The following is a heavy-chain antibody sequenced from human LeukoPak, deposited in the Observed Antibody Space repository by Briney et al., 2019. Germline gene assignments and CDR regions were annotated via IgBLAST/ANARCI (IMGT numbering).Heavy chain of an antibody. D-gene: IGHD5-24*01. Sequence: ASVKVSCKASGGTFSSYAISWVRQAPGQGLEWMGWISAYNGNTNYAQKLQGRVTMTTDTSTSTAYMELRSLRSDDTAVYYCAREMATILELDYWGQGTLVTVSS. CDR2: ISAYNGNT. J-gene: IGHJ4*02. CDR1: GGTFSSYA. V-gene: IGHV1-18*01. CDR3: AREMATILELDY.